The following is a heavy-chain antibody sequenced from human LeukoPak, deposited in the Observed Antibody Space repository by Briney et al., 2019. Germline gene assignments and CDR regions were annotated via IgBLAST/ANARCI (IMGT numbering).Heavy chain of an antibody. V-gene: IGHV1-18*01. CDR2: ISDYSGNT. D-gene: IGHD5-12*01. J-gene: IGHJ5*02. Sequence: ASVKVSCKASGYTFTRFGINWVRQAPGQGLEWMGWISDYSGNTHYAQKVQGRVTMTTDTSTSTAYMELRSLTSDDTAVYYCARGGRNSGYDLAPHHWGQGSLVTVSS. CDR3: ARGGRNSGYDLAPHH. CDR1: GYTFTRFG.